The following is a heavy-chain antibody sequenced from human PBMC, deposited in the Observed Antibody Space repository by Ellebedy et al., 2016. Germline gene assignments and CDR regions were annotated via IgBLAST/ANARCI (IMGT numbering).Heavy chain of an antibody. CDR1: GGSFSNYY. D-gene: IGHD1-1*01. J-gene: IGHJ4*02. CDR3: AREVLSTPNYFDY. V-gene: IGHV4-34*01. Sequence: GSLRLSXAVDGGSFSNYYWTYIRQSPGKGLEWIGEVHPSGSTHYNPSLESRVTISVDTSKNQISLNLKSVTAADTAVYYCAREVLSTPNYFDYWGQGTLVTVSS. CDR2: VHPSGST.